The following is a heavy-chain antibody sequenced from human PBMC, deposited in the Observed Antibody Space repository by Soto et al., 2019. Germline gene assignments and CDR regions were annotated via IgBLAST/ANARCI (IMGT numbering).Heavy chain of an antibody. D-gene: IGHD1-1*01. CDR3: AKDVRERIGDYYYYYYGMDV. Sequence: QPGGSLRLSCAASGFTFSSYGMHWVRQAPGKGLEWVAVISYDGSNKYYADSVKGRFTISRDNSKNTLYLQMNSLRAEDTAVYYCAKDVRERIGDYYYYYYGMDVWGQGTTVTVSS. CDR2: ISYDGSNK. J-gene: IGHJ6*02. CDR1: GFTFSSYG. V-gene: IGHV3-30*18.